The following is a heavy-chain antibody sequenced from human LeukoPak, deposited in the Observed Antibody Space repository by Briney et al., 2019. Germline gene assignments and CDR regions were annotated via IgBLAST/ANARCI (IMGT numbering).Heavy chain of an antibody. CDR1: GFTFSRYW. Sequence: HPGGSLRLSCVVSGFTFSRYWMSWVRQAPGKGLEWVGNIKQDGSEENYVDSVKGRFTISRDNAENSVYLQMNSLRAEDTAVYYCARDWNGRDYDLWLWGQGTQVTVSS. CDR3: ARDWNGRDYDLWL. V-gene: IGHV3-7*01. CDR2: IKQDGSEE. D-gene: IGHD2/OR15-2a*01. J-gene: IGHJ4*02.